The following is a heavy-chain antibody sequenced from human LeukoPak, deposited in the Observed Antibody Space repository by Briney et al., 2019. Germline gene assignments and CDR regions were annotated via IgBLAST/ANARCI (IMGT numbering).Heavy chain of an antibody. D-gene: IGHD4-23*01. CDR2: ISSSSSYI. V-gene: IGHV3-21*01. CDR3: ARDPSEADGYGGNSGFDP. CDR1: GFTFSGYS. J-gene: IGHJ5*02. Sequence: GGSLRLSCAASGFTFSGYSMNWVRQAPGKGLEWVSSISSSSSYIYYADSVKGRFTISRDNAKNSLYLQMNSLRAEDTAVYYCARDPSEADGYGGNSGFDPWGQGTLVTVSS.